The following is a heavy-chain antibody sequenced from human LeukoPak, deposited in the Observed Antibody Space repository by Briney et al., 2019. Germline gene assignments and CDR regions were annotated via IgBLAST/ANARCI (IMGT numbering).Heavy chain of an antibody. CDR2: ISSSSSYI. CDR3: ARDVNPYYDFWSGYYTGWFDP. D-gene: IGHD3-3*01. V-gene: IGHV3-21*01. CDR1: GFTFSSYS. J-gene: IGHJ5*02. Sequence: GGSLRLSCAASGFTFSSYSMNWVRQAPGKGLEWVSSISSSSSYIYYADSVKGRFTISRDNAKNSLYLQMNSLRAEDTAVYYCARDVNPYYDFWSGYYTGWFDPWGQGTLVTVSS.